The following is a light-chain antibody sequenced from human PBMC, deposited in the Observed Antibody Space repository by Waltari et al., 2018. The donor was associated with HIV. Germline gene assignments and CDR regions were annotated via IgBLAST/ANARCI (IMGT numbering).Light chain of an antibody. V-gene: IGLV1-47*01. CDR2: RNN. Sequence: QSVLTQPPSASGTPGQRVTVSCSGDSSTIENDHVSWFQQLPGTATKLRIYRNNQRPSGVPDRFSGSKSGTSASLAISGLRSEDEADYYCAAWDDSFVVFGGGTKLTVL. CDR3: AAWDDSFVV. J-gene: IGLJ2*01. CDR1: SSTIENDH.